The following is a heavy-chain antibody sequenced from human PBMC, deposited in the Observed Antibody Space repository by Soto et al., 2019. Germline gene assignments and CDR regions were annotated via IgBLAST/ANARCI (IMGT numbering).Heavy chain of an antibody. CDR1: GYTFTGYY. V-gene: IGHV1-2*04. CDR3: ARVLGYYDFWSGYYRVPYYYYGMDV. J-gene: IGHJ6*02. CDR2: INPNSGGT. Sequence: ASVKVSCKASGYTFTGYYMHWVRQAPGQGLEWMGWINPNSGGTNYAQKFQGWVTMTRDTSISTAYMELSRLRSDDTAVYYCARVLGYYDFWSGYYRVPYYYYGMDVWGQGTTVTVSS. D-gene: IGHD3-3*01.